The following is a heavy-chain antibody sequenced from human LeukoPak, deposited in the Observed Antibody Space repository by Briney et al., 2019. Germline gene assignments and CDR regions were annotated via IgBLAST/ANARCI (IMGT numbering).Heavy chain of an antibody. J-gene: IGHJ4*02. CDR3: TTDVYYDYVWGSYASYFDY. Sequence: GGSLRLSCAASGFTFSNAWMSWVRQAPGKGLEWVGRIKSKTDGGTTDYAAPVKGRFTISRDDSKNPLYLQMNSLKTEDTAVYYCTTDVYYDYVWGSYASYFDYWGQGTLVTVSS. CDR2: IKSKTDGGTT. V-gene: IGHV3-15*01. CDR1: GFTFSNAW. D-gene: IGHD3-16*01.